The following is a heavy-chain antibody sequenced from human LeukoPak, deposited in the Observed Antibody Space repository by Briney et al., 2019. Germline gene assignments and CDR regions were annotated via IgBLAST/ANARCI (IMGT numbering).Heavy chain of an antibody. CDR3: ARSIAAARTPFDY. CDR1: GGSISSGDYY. J-gene: IGHJ4*02. CDR2: IYYSGST. Sequence: SRTLSLTCTVSGGSISSGDYYWSWIRQPPGKGLEWIGYIYYSGSTYYNPSLKSRVTISVDTSKNQFSLKLSSVTAADTAVYYCARSIAAARTPFDYWGQGTLVTVSS. D-gene: IGHD6-13*01. V-gene: IGHV4-30-4*08.